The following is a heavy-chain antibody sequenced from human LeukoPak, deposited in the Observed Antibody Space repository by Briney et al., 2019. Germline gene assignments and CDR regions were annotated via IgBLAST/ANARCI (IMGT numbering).Heavy chain of an antibody. D-gene: IGHD1-14*01. CDR3: ARDSVSGYDY. J-gene: IGHJ4*02. V-gene: IGHV3-21*01. CDR2: ISSSSSYI. Sequence: GGSLRLSCAASGFTFSSYSMTWVRQAPGEGLEWVSSISSSSSYIYYADSVKGRFTISRDNAKNSLYLQMNSLRAEDTAVYYCARDSVSGYDYWGQGTLVTVSS. CDR1: GFTFSSYS.